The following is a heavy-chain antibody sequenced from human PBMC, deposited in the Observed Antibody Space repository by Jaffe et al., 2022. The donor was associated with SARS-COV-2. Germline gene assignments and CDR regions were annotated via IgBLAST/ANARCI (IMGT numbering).Heavy chain of an antibody. CDR3: ARDLVVVPAGLYYYYYGMDV. Sequence: EVQLVESGGGLVQPGGSLRLSCAASGFTFSSYSMNWVRQAPGKGLEWVSYISSSSSTIYYADSVKGRFTISRDNAKNSLYLQMNSLRDEDTAVYYCARDLVVVPAGLYYYYYGMDVWGQGTTVTVSS. J-gene: IGHJ6*02. V-gene: IGHV3-48*02. CDR2: ISSSSSTI. D-gene: IGHD2-2*01. CDR1: GFTFSSYS.